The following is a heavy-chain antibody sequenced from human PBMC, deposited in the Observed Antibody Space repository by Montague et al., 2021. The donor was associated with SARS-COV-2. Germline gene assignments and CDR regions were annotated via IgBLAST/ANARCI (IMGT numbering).Heavy chain of an antibody. J-gene: IGHJ6*02. V-gene: IGHV4-39*07. Sequence: SETLSLTCTLSGGSISSSSSYWGWIRQPPGMGLEWIGSIYYSGSTYYXPSLKSRITISVDTSKNQFSLRLTSVTAADTAVYYCARDIRIPMLIVIQGYGMDVWGQGTTVTVSS. CDR3: ARDIRIPMLIVIQGYGMDV. CDR2: IYYSGST. D-gene: IGHD3-22*01. CDR1: GGSISSSSSY.